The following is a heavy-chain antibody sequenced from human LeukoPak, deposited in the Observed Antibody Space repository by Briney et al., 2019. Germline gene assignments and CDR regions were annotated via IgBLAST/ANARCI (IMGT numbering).Heavy chain of an antibody. D-gene: IGHD6-19*01. CDR1: GYTFASYY. Sequence: GPSVKLSCEASGYTFASYYMHWVRQAPGQGVEWMVIINPSGGSTSYEQQLQRRVTMTRHTSTRTVYMELSSLRSEDPAVYYCARGEDSSGGDFDYWGQGTLVTVSS. CDR3: ARGEDSSGGDFDY. CDR2: INPSGGST. V-gene: IGHV1-46*01. J-gene: IGHJ4*02.